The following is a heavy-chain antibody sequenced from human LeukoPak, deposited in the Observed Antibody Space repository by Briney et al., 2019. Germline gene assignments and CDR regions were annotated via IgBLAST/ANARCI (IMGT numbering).Heavy chain of an antibody. V-gene: IGHV1-2*06. D-gene: IGHD3-22*01. CDR3: APKGHYYDSSGYYSDFDY. J-gene: IGHJ4*02. Sequence: GASVKVSCKASGYTSTGYYMHWVRQAPGQGLEWMGRINPNSGGTNYAQKFQGRVTMTRDTSISTAYMELSRLRSDDTAVYYCAPKGHYYDSSGYYSDFDYWGQGTLATVSS. CDR2: INPNSGGT. CDR1: GYTSTGYY.